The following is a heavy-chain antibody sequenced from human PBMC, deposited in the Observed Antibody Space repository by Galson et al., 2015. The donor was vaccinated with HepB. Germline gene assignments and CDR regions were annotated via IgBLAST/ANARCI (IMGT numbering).Heavy chain of an antibody. V-gene: IGHV3-30*04. J-gene: IGHJ4*02. CDR2: VSYHGSAK. CDR1: GFTFRRCA. CDR3: ARDGGRVAVTGGRGLAEWNFDS. D-gene: IGHD6-19*01. Sequence: SLRLSCAASGFTFRRCAMHWVRQAPGKGLEWVAVVSYHGSAKFYADSVKGRFTNSRDNSNNTLYLQMSSRRAQDTAVYYCARDGGRVAVTGGRGLAEWNFDSWGQGTLVTVSS.